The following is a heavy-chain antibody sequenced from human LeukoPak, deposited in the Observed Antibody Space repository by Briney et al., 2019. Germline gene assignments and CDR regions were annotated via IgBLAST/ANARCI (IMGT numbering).Heavy chain of an antibody. J-gene: IGHJ4*02. CDR2: ISASNGNT. CDR1: GYCFTAYY. CDR3: ARYPLSYTSNWHYYFDY. D-gene: IGHD1-7*01. V-gene: IGHV1-18*04. Sequence: ASVKVSCKASGYCFTAYYIHWVRQAPGQGLEWVGWISASNGNTNYAQKLQGRVTMTTDTSTSTAYVELRSLRSDDTAVYYCARYPLSYTSNWHYYFDYWGQGTLLTVSS.